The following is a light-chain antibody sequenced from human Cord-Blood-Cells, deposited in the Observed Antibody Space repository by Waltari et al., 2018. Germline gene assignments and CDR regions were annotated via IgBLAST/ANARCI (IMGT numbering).Light chain of an antibody. CDR2: AAA. CDR3: QQSYSTLYS. V-gene: IGKV1-39*01. Sequence: DIQMTQSPSSLSPSVGDRVTITCRARQSISSHLTWYQQKPGKAPKLLVYAAASLQSGVPSRFSGSGSGTDFTLTISSPQPEDFATYYCQQSYSTLYSFGQGTKLEIK. CDR1: QSISSH. J-gene: IGKJ2*03.